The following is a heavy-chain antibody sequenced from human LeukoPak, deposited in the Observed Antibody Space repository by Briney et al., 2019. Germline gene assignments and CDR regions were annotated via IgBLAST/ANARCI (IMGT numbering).Heavy chain of an antibody. CDR3: AKSRGIGDAFDI. CDR2: ISWNGGSI. Sequence: GRSLRLSCAASGFTVDDYAMHWVRPAPGMGLEGVSGISWNGGSIGYAAYVKGRFTISRDNAKNSLYLQMNSLRAEDMALYYCAKSRGIGDAFDIWGQGTMVTVSS. J-gene: IGHJ3*02. V-gene: IGHV3-9*03. D-gene: IGHD3-16*01. CDR1: GFTVDDYA.